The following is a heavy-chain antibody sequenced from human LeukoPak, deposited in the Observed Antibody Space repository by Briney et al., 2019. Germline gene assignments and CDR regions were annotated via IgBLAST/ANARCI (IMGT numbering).Heavy chain of an antibody. D-gene: IGHD3-10*01. J-gene: IGHJ6*02. V-gene: IGHV3-74*01. Sequence: GGSLRLSCAASGNYWMHWVRQAPGKGLVWVSHINSDGSWTSYADSVKGRFTISKDNAKNTVYLQMNSLRAEDTAVYYCARNAWKSSDSGRGRMDVWGQGTSVTVSS. CDR3: ARNAWKSSDSGRGRMDV. CDR1: GNYW. CDR2: INSDGSWT.